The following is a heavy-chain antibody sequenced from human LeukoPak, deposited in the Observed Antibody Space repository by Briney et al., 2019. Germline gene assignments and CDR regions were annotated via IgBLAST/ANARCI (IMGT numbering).Heavy chain of an antibody. J-gene: IGHJ4*02. D-gene: IGHD2-2*01. CDR3: ATVVVPAAIHY. CDR1: GGSFSGYY. CDR2: INHSGST. Sequence: SETLSLTCAVYGGSFSGYYWSWIRQPPGKGLEWIGEINHSGSTNYNPSLKSRVTISVDTSKNQFSLKLSSVTAADTAVYYCATVVVPAAIHYWGQGTLVTVSS. V-gene: IGHV4-34*01.